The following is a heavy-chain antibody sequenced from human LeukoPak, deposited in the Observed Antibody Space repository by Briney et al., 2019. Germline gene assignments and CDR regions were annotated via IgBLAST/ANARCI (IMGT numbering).Heavy chain of an antibody. CDR2: IYYSGST. J-gene: IGHJ6*03. V-gene: IGHV4-39*07. CDR3: ARDPYGSGSYGYYYYYMDV. D-gene: IGHD3-10*01. CDR1: GGSISSSSYY. Sequence: PSETLSLTCTVSGGSISSSSYYWGWIRQPPGKGLEWIGSIYYSGSTYYNPSLKSRVTISVDTSKNQFSLKLSSVTAADTAVYYCARDPYGSGSYGYYYYYMDVWGKGTTVTVSS.